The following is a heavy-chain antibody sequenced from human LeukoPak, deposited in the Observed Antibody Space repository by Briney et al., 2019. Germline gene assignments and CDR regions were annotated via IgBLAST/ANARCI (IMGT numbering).Heavy chain of an antibody. CDR1: GYSIGVSYN. CDR2: IFHSESP. J-gene: IGHJ4*02. V-gene: IGHV4-38-2*01. Sequence: SETLSLTCAVSGYSIGVSYNWAWIRQPPGKGLEWLGSIFHSESPNYNPSLKSRLTILVDTSKNQFSLKLSSVAAADTAVYYCARLWAAGTVRTDYWGQGTLVTVSS. D-gene: IGHD6-13*01. CDR3: ARLWAAGTVRTDY.